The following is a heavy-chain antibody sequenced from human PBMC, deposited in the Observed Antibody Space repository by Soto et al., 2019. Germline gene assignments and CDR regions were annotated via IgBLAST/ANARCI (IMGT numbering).Heavy chain of an antibody. CDR3: TRDIATGMINGHWFDP. Sequence: SVKVSFKTSSVTFIGGAVTWVGQAPRQGLQWLGRIIPIFGSADYAQTFQGRVTITADKSTSTINMELSSLRSDDTAVYYCTRDIATGMINGHWFDPWGQGTLVTVSS. CDR2: IIPIFGSA. J-gene: IGHJ5*02. V-gene: IGHV1-69*06. D-gene: IGHD2-8*01. CDR1: SVTFIGGA.